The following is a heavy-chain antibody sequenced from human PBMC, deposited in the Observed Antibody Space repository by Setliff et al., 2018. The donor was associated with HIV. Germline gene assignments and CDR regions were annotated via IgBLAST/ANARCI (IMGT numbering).Heavy chain of an antibody. CDR1: GYTLRLNG. CDR3: ARGRSHDGSGYPDDAFDI. D-gene: IGHD5-18*01. CDR2: ISPNSGTT. J-gene: IGHJ3*02. V-gene: IGHV1-18*01. Sequence: ASVKVSCKASGYTLRLNGISWVRQARGQGLEWMGWISPNSGTTHYAPHLKGRLTMTTDTSTNTAYMELIRLRFDDTAIYYCARGRSHDGSGYPDDAFDIWGQGTMVTVSS.